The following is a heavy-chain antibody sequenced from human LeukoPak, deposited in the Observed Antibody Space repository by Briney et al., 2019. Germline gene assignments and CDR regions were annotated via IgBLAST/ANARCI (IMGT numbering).Heavy chain of an antibody. V-gene: IGHV3-21*01. D-gene: IGHD1-26*01. CDR2: ISSSSSYI. CDR3: ARESSGSYYRIDY. J-gene: IGHJ4*02. CDR1: GFTFSSYS. Sequence: GGSLRLSCAASGFTFSSYSMNWVRQAPGKGLEWVSSISSSSSYIYYADSVKGRFTVSRDNAKNSLYLQMNSLRAEDTAVYYCARESSGSYYRIDYWGQGTLVTVSS.